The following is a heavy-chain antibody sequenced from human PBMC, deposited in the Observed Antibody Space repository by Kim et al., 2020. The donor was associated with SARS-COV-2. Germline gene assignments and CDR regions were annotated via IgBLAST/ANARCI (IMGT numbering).Heavy chain of an antibody. Sequence: GGSLRLSCAASGFTFSSYAMSWVRQAPGKGLEWVSAISGSGGSTYYADSVKGRFTISRDNSKNTLYLQMNSLRAEDTAVYYCAKDLGSGCHRECDYWGQGTLVTVSS. D-gene: IGHD6-19*01. CDR3: AKDLGSGCHRECDY. V-gene: IGHV3-23*01. J-gene: IGHJ4*02. CDR1: GFTFSSYA. CDR2: ISGSGGST.